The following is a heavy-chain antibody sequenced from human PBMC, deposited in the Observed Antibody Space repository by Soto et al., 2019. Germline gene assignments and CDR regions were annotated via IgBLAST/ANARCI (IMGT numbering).Heavy chain of an antibody. J-gene: IGHJ4*02. D-gene: IGHD3-16*01. Sequence: SETLSLTCTVSGASISGFYWSWIRKSAGKRLEWIGRKSISGSTDYNPSLKGRASMSVDTSKNQFSLRLISVTAADTALYYCARSLGSAAGWSFDVWGQGILVTVSS. CDR3: ARSLGSAAGWSFDV. CDR2: KSISGST. CDR1: GASISGFY. V-gene: IGHV4-4*07.